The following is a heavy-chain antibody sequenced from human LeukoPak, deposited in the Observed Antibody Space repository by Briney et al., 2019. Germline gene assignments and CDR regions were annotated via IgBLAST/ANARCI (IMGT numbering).Heavy chain of an antibody. D-gene: IGHD5-24*01. CDR2: ISSGASST. V-gene: IGHV3-74*01. CDR1: GFSFSSYW. Sequence: GASLRLSCAASGFSFSSYWMHWVRQDPGKGLVWLGRISSGASSTNYADSVKGRFTISRDNAKNKMYLEMNSLRAEDTAADYCAMLAKMATIDDFDYWGQGTLVTVSA. J-gene: IGHJ4*02. CDR3: AMLAKMATIDDFDY.